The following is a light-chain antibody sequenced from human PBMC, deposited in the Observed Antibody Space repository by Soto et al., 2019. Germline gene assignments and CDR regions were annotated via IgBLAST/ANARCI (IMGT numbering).Light chain of an antibody. CDR2: AAS. CDR1: ESIRNN. J-gene: IGKJ1*01. CDR3: QQTYSTPRLA. Sequence: DIQMTQSPSSLSASVGDRVTITCRASESIRNNLNWYQQKPGKAPKLLIYAASTLQSGVPSMFSGGGSGTEFTLTIGSLQPEDFTTYYFQQTYSTPRLAFRQGTKVEF. V-gene: IGKV1-39*01.